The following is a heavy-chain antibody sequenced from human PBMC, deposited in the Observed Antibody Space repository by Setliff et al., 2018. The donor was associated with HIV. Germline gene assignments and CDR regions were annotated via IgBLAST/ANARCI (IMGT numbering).Heavy chain of an antibody. CDR3: ARQSGYTRGWDIFGVVAGSFDI. CDR2: IYYSGNT. D-gene: IGHD3-3*01. CDR1: GGSISTGGYY. V-gene: IGHV4-39*01. J-gene: IGHJ3*02. Sequence: SETLSLTCTVSGGSISTGGYYWSWIRQQPGKGLEWIGTIYYSGNTYYRPSLKSRVTISVDTSTNQFSLRLNSVTAADTAVYFCARQSGYTRGWDIFGVVAGSFDIWGQGTMVTVSS.